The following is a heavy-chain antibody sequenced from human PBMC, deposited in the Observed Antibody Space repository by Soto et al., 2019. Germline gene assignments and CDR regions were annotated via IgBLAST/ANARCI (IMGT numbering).Heavy chain of an antibody. CDR2: IYYSGST. Sequence: SETLSLTCTVSGGSIRSYCWTWIRQHPGKGLEWIGYIYYSGSTYYNPSLKSRVTISVDTSKNQFSLKLSSVTAADTAVYYCARDPIAAAGTGYWGQGTLVTVSS. D-gene: IGHD6-13*01. CDR1: GGSIRSYC. CDR3: ARDPIAAAGTGY. V-gene: IGHV4-59*06. J-gene: IGHJ4*02.